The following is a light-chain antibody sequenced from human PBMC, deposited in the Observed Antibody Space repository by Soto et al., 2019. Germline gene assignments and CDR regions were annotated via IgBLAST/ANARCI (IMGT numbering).Light chain of an antibody. Sequence: DIHITHSPSTLSSSLVDRVTITCRASQSINSWLAWYQQKPGKAPQILIYDASTLKNGVPSRFSASGSGTEFTLIISSLQPDDFATYYCQQYTSYSWTFGQGTKVDIK. CDR3: QQYTSYSWT. CDR2: DAS. V-gene: IGKV1-5*01. CDR1: QSINSW. J-gene: IGKJ1*01.